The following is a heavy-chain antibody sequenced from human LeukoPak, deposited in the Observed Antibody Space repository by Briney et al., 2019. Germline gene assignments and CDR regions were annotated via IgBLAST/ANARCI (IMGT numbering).Heavy chain of an antibody. D-gene: IGHD5-18*01. V-gene: IGHV6-1*01. CDR2: TYYRSKGYY. Sequence: SQTLSLTCDISGDSVSSNSVAWNWIRQSPPRGLERLGRTYYRSKGYYYYAVSVKSRLTISPDTSNNQLSLQLNVVITEDYAVYYCAGEKGGHNYGYAFDHWGQGTLVTVSS. CDR1: GDSVSSNSVA. CDR3: AGEKGGHNYGYAFDH. J-gene: IGHJ4*02.